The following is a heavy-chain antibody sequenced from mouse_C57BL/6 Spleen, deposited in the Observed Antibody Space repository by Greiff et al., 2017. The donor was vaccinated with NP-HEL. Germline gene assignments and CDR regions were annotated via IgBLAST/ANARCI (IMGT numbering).Heavy chain of an antibody. J-gene: IGHJ4*01. CDR1: GFTFSSYG. Sequence: EVKLEESGGDLVKPGGSLKLSCAASGFTFSSYGMSWVRQTPDKRLEWVATISSGGSYTYYPDSVKGRFTISRDNAKNTLYLQMSSLKSEDTAMYYCARHELLMDYWGQGTSVTVSS. CDR3: ARHELLMDY. D-gene: IGHD2-1*01. V-gene: IGHV5-6*02. CDR2: ISSGGSYT.